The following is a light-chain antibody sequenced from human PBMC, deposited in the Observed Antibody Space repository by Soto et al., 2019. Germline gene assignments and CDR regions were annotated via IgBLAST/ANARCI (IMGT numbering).Light chain of an antibody. Sequence: QSALTQPASVSGSPGQSVTVSCTGTTSDIGAYDFVCWYQQHPGKAPKLMIYEVTNRPSGVSDRFSGSKSGNTASPSISGLQAEDEADYYCSSYTISSTWVFGGGTKVTVL. CDR2: EVT. V-gene: IGLV2-14*01. J-gene: IGLJ3*02. CDR1: TSDIGAYDF. CDR3: SSYTISSTWV.